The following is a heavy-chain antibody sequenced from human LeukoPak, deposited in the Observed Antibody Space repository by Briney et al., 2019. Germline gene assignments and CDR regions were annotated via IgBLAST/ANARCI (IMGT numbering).Heavy chain of an antibody. D-gene: IGHD3-10*01. CDR2: ISAYNGNT. J-gene: IGHJ4*02. CDR3: ARDREEDYGSGNYPYFDY. V-gene: IGHV1-18*01. Sequence: ASVKVSCKASGYTFTSYGIIWVRQAPGQGLEWMGWISAYNGNTNYAQKLQGRVTMTTDTSTSTAYMELRSLRSDDTAVYYCARDREEDYGSGNYPYFDYWGQGTLVTVSS. CDR1: GYTFTSYG.